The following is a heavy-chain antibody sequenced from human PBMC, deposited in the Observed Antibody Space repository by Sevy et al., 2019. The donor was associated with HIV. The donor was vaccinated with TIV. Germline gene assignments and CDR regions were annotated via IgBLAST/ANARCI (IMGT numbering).Heavy chain of an antibody. V-gene: IGHV3-23*01. Sequence: GGSLRLSCAVSGFRFDYYAMTWVRQAPGKGLEWVSTISSNGLSTYYTDSVKGRFTIFRDNFKNTLYLQMNSLRVEDTAVYFCAKDVPRDFWSASSPGYFDYWGQGSLVTVSS. CDR2: ISSNGLST. J-gene: IGHJ4*02. CDR1: GFRFDYYA. D-gene: IGHD3-3*01. CDR3: AKDVPRDFWSASSPGYFDY.